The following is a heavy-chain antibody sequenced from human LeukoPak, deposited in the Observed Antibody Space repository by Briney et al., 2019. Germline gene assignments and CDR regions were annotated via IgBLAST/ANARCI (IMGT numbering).Heavy chain of an antibody. CDR2: VYPGDSDT. CDR1: GYSFTSYW. D-gene: IGHD1-14*01. CDR3: ARLRRTIVFDH. V-gene: IGHV5-51*01. J-gene: IGHJ4*02. Sequence: GESLKISCKNSGYSFTSYWIGWVRQMPGKGLEWMGIVYPGDSDTRYSPSFQGQVTISADKSISTAYLQWSSLKASDTATYYCARLRRTIVFDHWGQGTLVTVSS.